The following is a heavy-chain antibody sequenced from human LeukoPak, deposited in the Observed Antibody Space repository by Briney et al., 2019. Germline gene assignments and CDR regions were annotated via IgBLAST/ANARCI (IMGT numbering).Heavy chain of an antibody. Sequence: GASVKVSCKASGYTFTGYYMHWVRQAPGQELEWMGRINPNSGGTNYAQKFQGRVTMTRDTSISTAYMELSRLRSDDTAVYYCARYCSSTSCFEAPSASYYFDYWGQGTLVTVSS. CDR2: INPNSGGT. J-gene: IGHJ4*02. CDR3: ARYCSSTSCFEAPSASYYFDY. D-gene: IGHD2-2*01. V-gene: IGHV1-2*06. CDR1: GYTFTGYY.